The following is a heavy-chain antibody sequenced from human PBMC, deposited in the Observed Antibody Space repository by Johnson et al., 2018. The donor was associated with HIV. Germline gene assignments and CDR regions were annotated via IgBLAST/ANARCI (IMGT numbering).Heavy chain of an antibody. J-gene: IGHJ3*02. CDR3: AKDMTAYYNFWSGYDQAFDI. V-gene: IGHV3-15*01. CDR1: GFTFSNAW. Sequence: EVQLVESGGGLVKPGGSLRLSCAASGFTFSNAWMSWVRQAPGKGLEWVGRIKSKTDGGTTDYAAPVKGRFIISRDDAKHTLYLQMNSLKSKDTTVYYCAKDMTAYYNFWSGYDQAFDIWGQGTMVTVSS. CDR2: IKSKTDGGTT. D-gene: IGHD3-3*01.